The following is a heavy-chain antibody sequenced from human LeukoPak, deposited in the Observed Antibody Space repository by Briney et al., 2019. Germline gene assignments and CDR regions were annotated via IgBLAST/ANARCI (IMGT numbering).Heavy chain of an antibody. D-gene: IGHD6-19*01. CDR2: IYTSGST. J-gene: IGHJ5*02. CDR3: ARHAGYSSGWYLGNWFDP. CDR1: GGSISSGSYY. Sequence: SETLSLTCTVSGGSISSGSYYWSWIRQPAGKGLEWIGRIYTSGSTNYNPSLKSRVTISVDTSKNQFSLKLSSVTAADTAVYYCARHAGYSSGWYLGNWFDPWGQGTLVTVSS. V-gene: IGHV4-61*02.